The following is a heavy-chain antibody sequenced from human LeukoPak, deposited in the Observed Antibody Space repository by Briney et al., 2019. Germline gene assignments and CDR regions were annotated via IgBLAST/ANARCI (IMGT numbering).Heavy chain of an antibody. J-gene: IGHJ4*02. CDR3: ARFTSGYYGYFDY. V-gene: IGHV1-2*02. Sequence: VASVKVSCKASGYTFTGYYIHWVRQATGQGIEWMGWINPNSGGTNYAQKFQGRVTMTRDTSISTAYMELRRLRSDDTAMYYCARFTSGYYGYFDYWGQGTLVTVSS. D-gene: IGHD3-22*01. CDR1: GYTFTGYY. CDR2: INPNSGGT.